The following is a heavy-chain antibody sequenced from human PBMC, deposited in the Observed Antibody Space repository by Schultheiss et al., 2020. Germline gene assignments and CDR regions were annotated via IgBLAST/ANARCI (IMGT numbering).Heavy chain of an antibody. CDR2: IYYSGST. V-gene: IGHV4-34*01. CDR3: AREERDGSGCD. D-gene: IGHD3-10*01. J-gene: IGHJ4*02. CDR1: GGSFSGYY. Sequence: SETLSLTCAVYGGSFSGYYWSWIRQPPGKGLEWIGSIYYSGSTYYNPSLKSRVTISVDKSKNQFSLKLSSVTAADTAVYYCAREERDGSGCDWGQGTLVTVSS.